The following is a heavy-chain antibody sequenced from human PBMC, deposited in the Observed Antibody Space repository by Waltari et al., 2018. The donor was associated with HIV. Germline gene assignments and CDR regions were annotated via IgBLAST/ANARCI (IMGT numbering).Heavy chain of an antibody. D-gene: IGHD6-13*01. CDR2: ISYDGSNK. CDR3: AKCKQQLPKVYYGMDV. CDR1: GFTFSSYG. J-gene: IGHJ6*02. V-gene: IGHV3-30*18. Sequence: QVQLVESGGGVVQPGRTLRLSCAASGFTFSSYGMHWVRQAPGKGLAWVAVISYDGSNKYYADSVKGLFTISRDNSKNTLYLQMNSLRAEDTAVYYCAKCKQQLPKVYYGMDVWGQGTTVTVSS.